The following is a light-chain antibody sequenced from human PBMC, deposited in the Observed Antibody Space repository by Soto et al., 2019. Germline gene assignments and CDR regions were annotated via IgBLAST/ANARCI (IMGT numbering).Light chain of an antibody. CDR2: QAS. V-gene: IGKV1-5*03. Sequence: QMTQSPSTLSAPVGDRVTITCRASQGISNRLAWYQQKPGKAPKLLIYQASSLKSGVPSRFGGSGSGTEFTLTITSLQPDDFATYYCQQYNSHWTFGQGTKVDIK. CDR1: QGISNR. J-gene: IGKJ1*01. CDR3: QQYNSHWT.